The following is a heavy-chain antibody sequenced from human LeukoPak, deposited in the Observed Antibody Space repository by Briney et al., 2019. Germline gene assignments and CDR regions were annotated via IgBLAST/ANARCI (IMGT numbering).Heavy chain of an antibody. CDR1: GFTFSDFR. D-gene: IGHD5-12*01. Sequence: PGGSLRLYCAASGFTFSDFRMSWVRQATGKGLEWVASVKQDGTEKYYVDSVKGRFTISRDNAKNSLYLQMNSLRAEDTAIYYCARVRGYSGYAFDYWGQGTPVTVSS. J-gene: IGHJ4*02. V-gene: IGHV3-7*04. CDR2: VKQDGTEK. CDR3: ARVRGYSGYAFDY.